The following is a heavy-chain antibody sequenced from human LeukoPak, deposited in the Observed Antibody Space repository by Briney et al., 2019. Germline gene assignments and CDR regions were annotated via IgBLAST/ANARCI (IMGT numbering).Heavy chain of an antibody. V-gene: IGHV1-8*01. J-gene: IGHJ4*02. CDR1: GYTFTSYD. D-gene: IGHD3-10*01. CDR3: ARILVRGVFRPLGY. CDR2: MNPNSGNT. Sequence: ASVKVSCKASGYTFTSYDINCVRQATGQGLEWMGWMNPNSGNTGYAQKFQGRVTMTRNTSISTAYMELSSLRSEDTAVYYCARILVRGVFRPLGYWGQGTLVTVSS.